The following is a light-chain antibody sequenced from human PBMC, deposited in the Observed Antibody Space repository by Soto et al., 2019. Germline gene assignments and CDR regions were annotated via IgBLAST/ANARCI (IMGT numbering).Light chain of an antibody. CDR2: GAS. CDR1: QSVSSSY. J-gene: IGKJ4*01. V-gene: IGKV3-20*01. Sequence: ETVLTQSPATLSLSPGERATLSCRASQSVSSSYLAWYQQNPGQAPRLLIYGASSRATGIPDRFSGSGSGTDFTLTISRLEPEDFAVYYCQQYGGSPLTFGGGTKVEIK. CDR3: QQYGGSPLT.